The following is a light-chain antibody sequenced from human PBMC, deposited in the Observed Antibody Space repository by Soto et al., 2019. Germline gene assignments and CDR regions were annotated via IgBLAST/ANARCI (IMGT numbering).Light chain of an antibody. CDR1: QDISDY. V-gene: IGKV1-33*01. J-gene: IGKJ1*01. CDR2: DAS. Sequence: DIQMTQSPSSLSASVGDRVTITCQASQDISDYLNWYQQKPGKAPKLLIYDASSLESGVPSRFSGSGSGTEFTLTISSLQPDDFATYYCQQYENYWTFGQGTKVDI. CDR3: QQYENYWT.